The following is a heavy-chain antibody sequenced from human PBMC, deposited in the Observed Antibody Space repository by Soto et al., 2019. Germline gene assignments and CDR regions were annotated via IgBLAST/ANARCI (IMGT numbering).Heavy chain of an antibody. J-gene: IGHJ6*03. V-gene: IGHV3-30*18. D-gene: IGHD4-4*01. CDR3: AKGGAPLLHPNYYYYMDV. CDR1: GFTFSSYG. CDR2: ISYDGSNK. Sequence: ESGGGVVQPGRSLRLSCAASGFTFSSYGMHWVRQAPGKGLEWVAVISYDGSNKYYADSVKGRFTISRDNSKNTLYLQMNSLRAEDTAVYYCAKGGAPLLHPNYYYYMDVWGKGTTVTVSS.